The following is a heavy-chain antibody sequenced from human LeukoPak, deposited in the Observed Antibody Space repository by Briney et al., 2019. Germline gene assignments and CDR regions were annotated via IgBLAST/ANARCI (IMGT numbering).Heavy chain of an antibody. J-gene: IGHJ4*02. CDR2: IKSKTDGGTT. V-gene: IGHV3-15*01. D-gene: IGHD3-3*01. Sequence: GGSLRLSCAASGFTLSNAWMSWVRQAPGKGLEWVGRIKSKTDGGTTDYAAPVEGRFTISRDDSKNTLYLQMNSLKTEDTAVYYCTTDFTIFGVAMGFDYWGQGTLVTVSS. CDR1: GFTLSNAW. CDR3: TTDFTIFGVAMGFDY.